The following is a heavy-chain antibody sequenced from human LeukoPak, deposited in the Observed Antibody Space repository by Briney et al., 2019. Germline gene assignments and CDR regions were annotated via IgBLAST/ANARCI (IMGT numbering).Heavy chain of an antibody. CDR3: ARHRLWGLGFHP. CDR1: GGSISSYY. CDR2: IYTSGST. D-gene: IGHD7-27*01. V-gene: IGHV4-4*09. Sequence: PSETLSLTCTVSGGSISSYYWSWIRQPPGKGLELIGYIYTSGSTNYNPSLKSQVTISVDTSKNQFSLKLSSVTAADRALYYCARHRLWGLGFHPWGQGTLVTVSS. J-gene: IGHJ5*02.